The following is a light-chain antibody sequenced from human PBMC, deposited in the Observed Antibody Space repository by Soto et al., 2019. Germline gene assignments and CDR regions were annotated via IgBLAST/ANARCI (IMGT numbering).Light chain of an antibody. CDR3: QQYGSSST. CDR2: GAS. CDR1: RSVSSSY. Sequence: IVVTQSPCALSLSQGERATLSCRASRSVSSSYLAWYQQKPGQAPRLLIYGASSRATGIPDRFSGSGSGTDFTLTISRLEPEDFAVYYCQQYGSSSTFGQGTKVHIK. V-gene: IGKV3-20*01. J-gene: IGKJ1*01.